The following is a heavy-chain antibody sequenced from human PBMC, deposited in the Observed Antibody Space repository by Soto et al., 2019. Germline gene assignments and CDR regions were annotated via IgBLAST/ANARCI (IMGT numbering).Heavy chain of an antibody. J-gene: IGHJ5*02. CDR2: IIPIFGTA. CDR3: ARSEVYSSGWYNWFDP. Sequence: GASVKVSCKASGGTFNSYAISWVRQAPGQGLEWMGGIIPIFGTANYAQKFQGRVTITADESTSTAYMELSSLRSEDTAVYYCARSEVYSSGWYNWFDPWGQGTLVTVSS. D-gene: IGHD6-19*01. V-gene: IGHV1-69*13. CDR1: GGTFNSYA.